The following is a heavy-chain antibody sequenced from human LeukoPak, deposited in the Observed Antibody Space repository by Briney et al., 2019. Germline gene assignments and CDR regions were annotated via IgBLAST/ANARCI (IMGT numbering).Heavy chain of an antibody. CDR2: IYHSGST. CDR1: GGSISSGGYY. V-gene: IGHV4-30-2*01. D-gene: IGHD5-12*01. CDR3: ARADSGYGEADS. Sequence: SQTLSLTCTVSGGSISSGGYYWSWIRQPPGKGLEWIGYIYHSGSTYYNPSLKSRVTISVDRSKNQFSLKLSSVTVADTAVYFCARADSGYGEADSWGQGTLVTVSS. J-gene: IGHJ4*02.